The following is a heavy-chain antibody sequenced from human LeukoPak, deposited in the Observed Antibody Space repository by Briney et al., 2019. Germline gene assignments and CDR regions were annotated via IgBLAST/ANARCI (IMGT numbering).Heavy chain of an antibody. V-gene: IGHV4-39*01. CDR2: IYYSGST. Sequence: PETLSLTCTVSGGSISSSSYYWGWIRQPPGKGLAWIGSIYYSGSTYYNPSLKSRVTISVDTSKNQFSLKLSSVTAPDTAVYYCARGQQLFDPWGQGTLVTVSS. D-gene: IGHD6-13*01. CDR3: ARGQQLFDP. CDR1: GGSISSSSYY. J-gene: IGHJ5*02.